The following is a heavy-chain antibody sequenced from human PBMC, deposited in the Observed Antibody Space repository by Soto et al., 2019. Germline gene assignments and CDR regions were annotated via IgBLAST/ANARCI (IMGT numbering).Heavy chain of an antibody. CDR2: IYYSGST. Sequence: XATLSLTCTVSGGSISSYYWSWIRQPPGKGLEWIGYIYYSGSTDYNPPLKSRVTISVDTSKNQFSLKLSSVTAADTAVYYCAGDKQWQHSYGMDVWGQGTTVTVSS. V-gene: IGHV4-59*01. CDR1: GGSISSYY. D-gene: IGHD6-19*01. J-gene: IGHJ6*02. CDR3: AGDKQWQHSYGMDV.